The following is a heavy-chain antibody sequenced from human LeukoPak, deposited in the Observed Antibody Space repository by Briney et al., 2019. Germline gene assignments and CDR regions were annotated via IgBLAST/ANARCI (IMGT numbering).Heavy chain of an antibody. J-gene: IGHJ5*02. CDR1: GGTFSSYA. Sequence: GASVKVSCKASGGTFSSYAISWVRQAPGQGLEWMGGIIPIFGTANYAQKSQGRVTITTDESTSTAYMELSSLRSEDTAVYYCARGHTVIVPAAIGVGWFDPWGQGTLVTVSS. V-gene: IGHV1-69*05. CDR3: ARGHTVIVPAAIGVGWFDP. D-gene: IGHD2-2*02. CDR2: IIPIFGTA.